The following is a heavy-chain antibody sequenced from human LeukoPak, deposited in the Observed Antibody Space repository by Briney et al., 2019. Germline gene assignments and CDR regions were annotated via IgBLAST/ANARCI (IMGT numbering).Heavy chain of an antibody. CDR2: IYYSGST. CDR1: GGSISSGDYY. V-gene: IGHV4-30-4*01. Sequence: SQTLSLTRTVSGGSISSGDYYWSWIRQPPGKGLEWIGYIYYSGSTYYNPSLKSRVTISVDTSKNQFSLKLSSVTAADTAVYYCASRRDGYNDFDYWGQGTLVTVSS. J-gene: IGHJ4*02. D-gene: IGHD5-24*01. CDR3: ASRRDGYNDFDY.